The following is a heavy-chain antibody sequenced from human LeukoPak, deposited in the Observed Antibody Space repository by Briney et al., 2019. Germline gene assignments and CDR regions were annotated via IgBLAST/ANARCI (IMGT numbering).Heavy chain of an antibody. CDR3: ARDFYDGFALDY. CDR2: IFSSSTYI. J-gene: IGHJ4*02. CDR1: GFTFNTYS. Sequence: GGSLRLSCAASGFTFNTYSMNWVRQAPGKGLEWVSFIFSSSTYIYYTDSVKGQFTISRDNAKNSLYLQMNSLRAEDTAVYYCARDFYDGFALDYWGQGTLVTVSS. D-gene: IGHD2/OR15-2a*01. V-gene: IGHV3-21*01.